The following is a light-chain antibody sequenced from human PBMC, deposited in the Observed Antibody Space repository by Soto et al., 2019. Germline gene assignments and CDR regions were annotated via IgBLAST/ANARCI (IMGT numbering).Light chain of an antibody. CDR2: GAS. J-gene: IGKJ4*01. Sequence: EIVLTQSPGTLXLSPGERATXSXRASQSVSXSYLAWYQQKPGQAPRLLIYGASSRATGIPDRFSGSGSGTDFTLTISRLEPEDFAVYYCQQYGSSGLTFGGGTKVEIK. CDR1: QSVSXSY. V-gene: IGKV3-20*01. CDR3: QQYGSSGLT.